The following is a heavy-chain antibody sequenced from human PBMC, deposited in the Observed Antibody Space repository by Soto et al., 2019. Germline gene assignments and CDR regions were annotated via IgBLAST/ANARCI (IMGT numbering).Heavy chain of an antibody. Sequence: ASVKVSCKASGYTFTSYYMHWVRQAPGQGLEWMGIINPSGGSTSYAQKFQGWVTMTRDTSISTAYMELSRLRSDDTAVYYCARELVVVPAAIGSYYYYGMGVWGQGTTVTVSS. D-gene: IGHD2-2*02. CDR1: GYTFTSYY. J-gene: IGHJ6*02. V-gene: IGHV1-46*01. CDR2: INPSGGST. CDR3: ARELVVVPAAIGSYYYYGMGV.